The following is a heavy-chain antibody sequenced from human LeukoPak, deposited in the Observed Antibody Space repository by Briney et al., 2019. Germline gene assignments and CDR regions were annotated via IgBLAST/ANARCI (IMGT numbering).Heavy chain of an antibody. D-gene: IGHD3-10*01. CDR3: ARVLMVRGVKGSSYYYGMDV. CDR1: QFSFNNYP. Sequence: HTGGSLRLSCAASQFSFNNYPMHWVRQAPGKGLEWVATIAYDGSNIFYADSVRGRFTISRDNSKSALFLEMNSLRGEDTAVYYCARVLMVRGVKGSSYYYGMDVWGQGTTVTVSS. V-gene: IGHV3-30-3*01. J-gene: IGHJ6*02. CDR2: IAYDGSNI.